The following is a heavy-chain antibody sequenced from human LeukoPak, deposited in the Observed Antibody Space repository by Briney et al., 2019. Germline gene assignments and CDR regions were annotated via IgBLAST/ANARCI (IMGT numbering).Heavy chain of an antibody. CDR2: IRVHNGDT. V-gene: IGHV1-18*01. J-gene: IGHJ3*01. CDR1: GYMFAVFG. D-gene: IGHD3-9*01. CDR3: ARDRYDVGVAFDF. Sequence: ASVKVSCKASGYMFAVFGITWVRQAPGQGLEWMGSIRVHNGDTNYAQKFQGRLTMTTDTSATTAYMELRSLKSDVTAVYYCARDRYDVGVAFDFWGQGTMVTVSS.